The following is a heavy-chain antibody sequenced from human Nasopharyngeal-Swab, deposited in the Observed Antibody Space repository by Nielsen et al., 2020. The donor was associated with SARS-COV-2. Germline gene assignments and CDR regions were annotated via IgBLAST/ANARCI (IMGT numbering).Heavy chain of an antibody. Sequence: GGSLRLSCAASGFTFSSYAMSWVRQAPGKGLEWVAVISYDGHTKFYADPVKGRFTIPRDEPKDTVYLEMNSLRVDDTAIYYCAREGSERGGAFDIWGQGTMVTVSS. J-gene: IGHJ3*02. V-gene: IGHV3-30-3*01. CDR3: AREGSERGGAFDI. D-gene: IGHD1-1*01. CDR1: GFTFSSYA. CDR2: ISYDGHTK.